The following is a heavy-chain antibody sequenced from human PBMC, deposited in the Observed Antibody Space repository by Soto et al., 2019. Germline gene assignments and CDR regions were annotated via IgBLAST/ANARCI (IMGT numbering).Heavy chain of an antibody. CDR2: IWSDGSKK. Sequence: QVQLVESGGGVVQPGRSLRLSCAASGVTFSSYAMRWVRQAPGKGLEWVAVIWSDGSKKYYGDSVKGRFTISRDNSKNTLYMQMNSLKVEDTAVYYCARDEEPWGQGTLVIVSS. CDR1: GVTFSSYA. CDR3: ARDEEP. V-gene: IGHV3-33*01. J-gene: IGHJ5*02.